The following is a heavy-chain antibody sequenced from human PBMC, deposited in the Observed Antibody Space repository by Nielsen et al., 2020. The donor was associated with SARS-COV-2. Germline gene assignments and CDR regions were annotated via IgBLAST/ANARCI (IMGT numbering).Heavy chain of an antibody. Sequence: GSLRLSCTVSGGSISRYYWSWIRQAPGKGLEWIGYIHDSGTTTYTPSLKSRVTISLETSKNQFSLKLNSVTAADTAVYYCARDYYGDYLDGFDIWGQGTVVTVSS. CDR1: GGSISRYY. D-gene: IGHD4-17*01. J-gene: IGHJ3*02. V-gene: IGHV4-59*01. CDR3: ARDYYGDYLDGFDI. CDR2: IHDSGTT.